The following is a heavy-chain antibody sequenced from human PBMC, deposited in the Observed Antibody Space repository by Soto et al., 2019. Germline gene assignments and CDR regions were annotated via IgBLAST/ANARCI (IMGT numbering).Heavy chain of an antibody. J-gene: IGHJ5*02. Sequence: QVQLQESGPGLVKASQTLSLTGTVSGGSISSGGYYWSWIRQHPGKVLEWIGNIYYNGNTYYNPSLKSRITISLDTSKNQFSLKLTSVTAADTAVYYCAGVSSKSCFDPWGQGTLVTVSS. V-gene: IGHV4-31*03. CDR1: GGSISSGGYY. D-gene: IGHD6-6*01. CDR3: AGVSSKSCFDP. CDR2: IYYNGNT.